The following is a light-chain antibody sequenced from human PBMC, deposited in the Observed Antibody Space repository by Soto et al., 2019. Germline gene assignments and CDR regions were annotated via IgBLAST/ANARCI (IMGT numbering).Light chain of an antibody. Sequence: QSALTQPRSVSGSPGQSVTISCTGTSSDVGGYHYVSWYQQHPGKAPKLMIYDVSKRPSGVPDRFSGSTSGNTASLTISGLQAEDEADYYCCSSSGRYTYVFGTGTKLTVL. CDR2: DVS. CDR1: SSDVGGYHY. J-gene: IGLJ1*01. V-gene: IGLV2-11*01. CDR3: CSSSGRYTYV.